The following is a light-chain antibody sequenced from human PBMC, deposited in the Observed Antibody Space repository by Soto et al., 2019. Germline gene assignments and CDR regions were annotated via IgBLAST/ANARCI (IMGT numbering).Light chain of an antibody. CDR3: QQYNSYPGT. J-gene: IGKJ1*01. CDR1: QSISGW. Sequence: DIQMTQSPSTLSASVGDRVTITCRASQSISGWLAWYQQKPGKAPKLLIYKASSLESGVPSRFSGSGSGTEFTLTISSLQPDDFATYYCQQYNSYPGTFGQGTKVEIK. CDR2: KAS. V-gene: IGKV1-5*03.